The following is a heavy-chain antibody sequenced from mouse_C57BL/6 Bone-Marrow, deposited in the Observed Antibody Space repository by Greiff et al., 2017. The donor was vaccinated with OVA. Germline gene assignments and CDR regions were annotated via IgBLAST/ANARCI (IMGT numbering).Heavy chain of an antibody. CDR1: GYTFTSYG. CDR2: IYPRSGNT. CDR3: ARFYSNYEGFAY. V-gene: IGHV1-81*01. Sequence: VQLQESGAELARPGASVKLSCKASGYTFTSYGISWVKQRTGQGLEWIGEIYPRSGNTYYNEKFKGKATLTADKSSSTAYMELRSLTSEDSAVYFCARFYSNYEGFAYWGQGTLVTVSA. J-gene: IGHJ3*01. D-gene: IGHD2-5*01.